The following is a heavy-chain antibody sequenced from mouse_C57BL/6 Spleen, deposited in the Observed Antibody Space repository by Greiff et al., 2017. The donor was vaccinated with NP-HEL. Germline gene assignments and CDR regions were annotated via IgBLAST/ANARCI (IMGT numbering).Heavy chain of an antibody. CDR2: INPNYGTT. Sequence: EVQLQQSGPELVKPGASVKISCKASGYSFTDYNMNWVKQSNGKSLEWIGVINPNYGTTSYNQKFKGKATLTVGQSSSTAYMQLNSLTSEDSAVYYCAREGGYDGDWYFDVWGTGTTVTVSS. CDR3: AREGGYDGDWYFDV. V-gene: IGHV1-39*01. D-gene: IGHD2-2*01. CDR1: GYSFTDYN. J-gene: IGHJ1*03.